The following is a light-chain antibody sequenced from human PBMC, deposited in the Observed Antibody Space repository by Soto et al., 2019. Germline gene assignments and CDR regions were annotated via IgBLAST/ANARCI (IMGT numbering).Light chain of an antibody. Sequence: QTVVTQEPSLTVTPGGTVTLTCASSSGPVTSGYYANWFQQKPGQPPRALIYSTSNKHSWTPARFSGSLLGGKAALTLSGVQPEDEADYHCLLNYGGTQLVFGGGTQLTVL. CDR1: SGPVTSGYY. J-gene: IGLJ3*02. CDR2: STS. CDR3: LLNYGGTQLV. V-gene: IGLV7-43*01.